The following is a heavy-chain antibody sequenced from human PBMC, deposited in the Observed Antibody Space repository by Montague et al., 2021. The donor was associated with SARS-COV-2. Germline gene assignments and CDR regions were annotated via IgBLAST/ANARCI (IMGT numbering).Heavy chain of an antibody. CDR3: ARREPLGADDAFHI. V-gene: IGHV4-39*07. D-gene: IGHD1-26*01. Sequence: SETLSLTCSVSGVSISSSGYYWGWVRQPPGKGLEWIGSVHYSGGSNYNPSLESRVTISVDTSKSQFSLKLSSVTAADTAVYYCARREPLGADDAFHIWGQGTMVTVSS. CDR1: GVSISSSGYY. CDR2: VHYSGGS. J-gene: IGHJ3*02.